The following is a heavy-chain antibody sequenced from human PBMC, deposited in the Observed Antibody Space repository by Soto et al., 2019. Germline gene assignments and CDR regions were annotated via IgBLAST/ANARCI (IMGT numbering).Heavy chain of an antibody. CDR1: GFSLNTSGVG. D-gene: IGHD3-16*02. Sequence: QITLKESGPTLVKPTQTLTLTCTFSGFSLNTSGVGVGWIRQPPGKALEWLALIYWDDDTRSRPSLKIRATIAEATPHNQVVPTLTSAPPVDTATYCYAQARRFTFFGRFSYFGVWDKGGSVSVPS. CDR2: IYWDDDT. CDR3: AQARRFTFFGRFSYFGV. V-gene: IGHV2-5*02. J-gene: IGHJ6*04.